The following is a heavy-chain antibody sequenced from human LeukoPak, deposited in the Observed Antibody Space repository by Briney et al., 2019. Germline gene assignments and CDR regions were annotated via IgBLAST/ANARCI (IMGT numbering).Heavy chain of an antibody. D-gene: IGHD3-3*01. CDR3: AKSPLRTRILLDY. Sequence: GGSLRLSCAASGFTVSSNYMSWVRQAPGKGLEWVSTISGSGGSTYYADSVKGRFTISRDNSKNTLYLQMNSLRADDTAVYYCAKSPLRTRILLDYWGQGTLVTVSS. CDR2: ISGSGGST. V-gene: IGHV3-23*01. J-gene: IGHJ4*02. CDR1: GFTVSSNY.